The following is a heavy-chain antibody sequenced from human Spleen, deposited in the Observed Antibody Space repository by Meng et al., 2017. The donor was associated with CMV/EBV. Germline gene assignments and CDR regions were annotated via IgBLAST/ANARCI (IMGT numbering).Heavy chain of an antibody. CDR1: FNSYS. V-gene: IGHV1-18*01. D-gene: IGHD2-21*01. CDR3: ATIAYCGGDCYQVHPLYDH. Sequence: FNSYSITWVRQAPGQGLEWVGWISSYNSNTNYAQKFLGRVTLTTDTSTSIAYMELRSLRSDDTAVYYCATIAYCGGDCYQVHPLYDHWGQGTLVTVSS. CDR2: ISSYNSNT. J-gene: IGHJ5*02.